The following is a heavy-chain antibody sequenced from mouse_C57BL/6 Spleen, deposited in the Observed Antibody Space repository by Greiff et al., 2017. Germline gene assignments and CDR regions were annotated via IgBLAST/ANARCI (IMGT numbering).Heavy chain of an antibody. CDR1: GYTFPSYW. D-gene: IGHD3-2*02. CDR2: IDPSDSYT. CDR3: AREGGTAQATAFDY. J-gene: IGHJ2*01. Sequence: QVQLQQPGAELVMPGASVKLSCKASGYTFPSYWMHWVKQRPGQGLEWIGEIDPSDSYTNYNQKFKGKSTVTVDKASSKAYTQLISLTSEDSAVYYCAREGGTAQATAFDYWGQGTTLTVSS. V-gene: IGHV1-69*01.